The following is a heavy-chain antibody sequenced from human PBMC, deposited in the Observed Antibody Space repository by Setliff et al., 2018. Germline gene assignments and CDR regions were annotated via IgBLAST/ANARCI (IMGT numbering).Heavy chain of an antibody. D-gene: IGHD6-6*01. J-gene: IGHJ6*03. Sequence: VKVSCKASGYTITNFALNWVRQAPGQGLEWMGGTIPMFGTTEYAQKFQGRLTIITDESTNTAFMQLSSLRSDDTAVYYCVREGVDRRSSTDYRYYMDVWGKGTTVTVSS. CDR1: GYTITNFA. CDR3: VREGVDRRSSTDYRYYMDV. V-gene: IGHV1-69*13. CDR2: TIPMFGTT.